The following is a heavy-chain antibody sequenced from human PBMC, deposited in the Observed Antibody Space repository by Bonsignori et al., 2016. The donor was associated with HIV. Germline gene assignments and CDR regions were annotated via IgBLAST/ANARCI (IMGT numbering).Heavy chain of an antibody. CDR3: AKAAKWELRYTELLSPPFDY. J-gene: IGHJ4*02. V-gene: IGHV3-23*01. CDR1: GFTFSSYA. Sequence: GGSLRLSCAASGFTFSSYAMSWVRQAPGKGLEWVSAISGSGGSTYYADSVKGRFTISRDNSKNTLYLQMNSLRAEDTAVYYCAKAAKWELRYTELLSPPFDYWGPGNPGHRLL. CDR2: ISGSGGST. D-gene: IGHD1-26*01.